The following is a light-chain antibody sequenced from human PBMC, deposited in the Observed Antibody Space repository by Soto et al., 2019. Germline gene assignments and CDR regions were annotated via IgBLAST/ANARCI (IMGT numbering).Light chain of an antibody. Sequence: EIVMTQSPATLSVSTGEIATLSCRASQSVSNNLAWYQKKPGQAPRLLIYGASTRATGIPARFSGGGSGTEFTLTISSLQSEDFAVYYCQEYNNWWTLGQGTRVEIK. CDR2: GAS. CDR1: QSVSNN. CDR3: QEYNNWWT. J-gene: IGKJ1*01. V-gene: IGKV3-15*01.